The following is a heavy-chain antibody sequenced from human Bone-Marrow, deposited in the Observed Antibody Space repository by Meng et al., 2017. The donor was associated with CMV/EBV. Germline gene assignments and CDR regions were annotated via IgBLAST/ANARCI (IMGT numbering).Heavy chain of an antibody. D-gene: IGHD2-21*01. Sequence: NVSCKGSGYGFTNYWIGWVRQMPGKGLEWMGIIYPGDADTRYSPSFQGQVTISADKSISTAYLQCSSLKASDTAMYYCKRIRRPRIEVGDWGYWGQGTLVTVSS. J-gene: IGHJ4*02. CDR3: KRIRRPRIEVGDWGY. CDR2: IYPGDADT. V-gene: IGHV5-51*01. CDR1: GYGFTNYW.